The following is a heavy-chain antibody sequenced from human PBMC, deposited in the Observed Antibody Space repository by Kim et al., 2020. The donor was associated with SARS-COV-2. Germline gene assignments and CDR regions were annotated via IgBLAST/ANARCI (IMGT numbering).Heavy chain of an antibody. J-gene: IGHJ5*02. Sequence: GESLKISCKGSGYSFTSYWISWVRQMPGKGLEWMGRIDPSDSYTNYSPSFQGHVTISADKSISTAYLQWSSLKASDTAMYYCARSGRGSYDILTGLYAPLCYPWGQGTLVTVSS. D-gene: IGHD3-9*01. CDR2: IDPSDSYT. CDR3: ARSGRGSYDILTGLYAPLCYP. CDR1: GYSFTSYW. V-gene: IGHV5-10-1*01.